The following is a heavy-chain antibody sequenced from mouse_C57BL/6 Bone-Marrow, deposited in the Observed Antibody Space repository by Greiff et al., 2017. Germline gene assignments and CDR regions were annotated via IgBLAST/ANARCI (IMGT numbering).Heavy chain of an antibody. V-gene: IGHV3-8*01. J-gene: IGHJ4*01. Sequence: VQLQESGPGLAKPSQTLSLTCSVTGYSITSDYWNWIRKFPGNKLEYMGYISYSGSTYYNPSLKSRLSITRDTSKNQYYLQLNSVTTEDTATYYCARDRQLRHGDYYAMDYWGQGTSVTVSS. CDR1: GYSITSDY. D-gene: IGHD3-2*02. CDR2: ISYSGST. CDR3: ARDRQLRHGDYYAMDY.